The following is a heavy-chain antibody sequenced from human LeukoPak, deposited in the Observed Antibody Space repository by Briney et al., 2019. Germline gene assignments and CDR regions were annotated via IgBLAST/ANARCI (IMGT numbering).Heavy chain of an antibody. CDR1: GYTFTSYG. D-gene: IGHD6-13*01. Sequence: GASVKVSCKASGYTFTSYGISWVRQAPGQGLEWMGWISAYNGNTNYAQKLQGRVTMTTDTSTSTAYMELRSLRSDDTAVYYCASSIAAAPTYYYYYMDVWGKGTTVTVSS. CDR3: ASSIAAAPTYYYYYMDV. J-gene: IGHJ6*03. V-gene: IGHV1-18*01. CDR2: ISAYNGNT.